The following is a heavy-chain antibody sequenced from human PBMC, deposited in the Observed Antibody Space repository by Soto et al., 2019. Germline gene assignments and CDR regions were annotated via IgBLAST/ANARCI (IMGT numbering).Heavy chain of an antibody. V-gene: IGHV4-39*01. CDR3: ARLLHDSSGYYYFDY. CDR2: IYYNGSP. D-gene: IGHD3-22*01. CDR1: GGSISSSSFY. J-gene: IGHJ4*02. Sequence: ASATLSLTCTVSGGSISSSSFYWGWIRQPPGKGLEWIAAIYYNGSPYYNPSLKSRVTVSVDTSTNQFSVRLSSVTAADTAVYYCARLLHDSSGYYYFDYWGQGALVTVSS.